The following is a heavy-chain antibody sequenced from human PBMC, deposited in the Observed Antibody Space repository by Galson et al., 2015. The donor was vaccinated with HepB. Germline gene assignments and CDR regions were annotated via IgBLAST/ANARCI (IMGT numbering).Heavy chain of an antibody. Sequence: SLRLSCAASGFTFSHYTMHWVRQAPGRGLEWVSSISSSSSYIYYADSLKGRFTISRDNAKNSPCLQMNSLRAEDTAVYYCARGVGSITPTVWGQGTLVIVSS. CDR3: ARGVGSITPTV. V-gene: IGHV3-21*01. D-gene: IGHD1-20*01. J-gene: IGHJ4*02. CDR2: ISSSSSYI. CDR1: GFTFSHYT.